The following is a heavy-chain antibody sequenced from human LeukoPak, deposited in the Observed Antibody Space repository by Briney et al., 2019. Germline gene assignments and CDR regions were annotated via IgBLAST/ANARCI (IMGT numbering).Heavy chain of an antibody. Sequence: SETLSLTCTVPGGSINDFYWTWIRQPPGKGLEWIGYIFYSGSANSNPSLESRVTISVDTSKNQFSLKLSSVTAADTAAYYCARLRSGSTPPPPHYYYGLDVWGQGTTVIVSS. D-gene: IGHD1-26*01. CDR3: ARLRSGSTPPPPHYYYGLDV. CDR1: GGSINDFY. CDR2: IFYSGSA. J-gene: IGHJ6*02. V-gene: IGHV4-59*01.